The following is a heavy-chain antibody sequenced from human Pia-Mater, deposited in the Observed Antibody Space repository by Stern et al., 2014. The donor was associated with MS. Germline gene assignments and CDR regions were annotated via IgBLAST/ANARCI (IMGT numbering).Heavy chain of an antibody. Sequence: QVQLVQSGAEVTKPGSSVKVSCKASGDTFSTSLITSVRQAPGQGPEWIGGTIPVFGTPNYARGFQGRVPIAAGESTNTAYMELSSLRSDDTAVYYCASGVGGSHYFDYWGQGTLVTVSS. CDR2: TIPVFGTP. V-gene: IGHV1-69*12. D-gene: IGHD3-16*01. CDR1: GDTFSTSL. CDR3: ASGVGGSHYFDY. J-gene: IGHJ4*02.